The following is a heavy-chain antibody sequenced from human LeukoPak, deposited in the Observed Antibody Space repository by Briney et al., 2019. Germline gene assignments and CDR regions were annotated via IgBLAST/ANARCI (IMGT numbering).Heavy chain of an antibody. CDR2: MNPNSGNT. J-gene: IGHJ5*02. CDR1: GYTFTGYY. V-gene: IGHV1-8*02. D-gene: IGHD6-6*01. CDR3: ARPYSSSSADWFDP. Sequence: ASVKVSCKASGYTFTGYYMHWVRQAPGQGLEWMGWMNPNSGNTGYAQKFQGRVTMTRNTSISTAYMELSSLRSEDTAVYYCARPYSSSSADWFDPWGQGTLVTVSS.